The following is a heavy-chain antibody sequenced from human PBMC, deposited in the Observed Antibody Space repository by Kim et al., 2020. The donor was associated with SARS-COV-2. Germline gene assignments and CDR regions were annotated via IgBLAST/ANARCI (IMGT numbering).Heavy chain of an antibody. CDR1: GFTFSSYG. CDR3: AKDYYYGSGSYWGSDYYGMDV. D-gene: IGHD3-10*01. CDR2: IWYDGSNK. V-gene: IGHV3-33*06. Sequence: GGSLRLSCAASGFTFSSYGMHWVRQAPGKGLEWVAVIWYDGSNKYYADSVKGRFTISRDNSKNTLYLQMNSLRAEDTAVYYCAKDYYYGSGSYWGSDYYGMDVWGQGTTVTVSS. J-gene: IGHJ6*02.